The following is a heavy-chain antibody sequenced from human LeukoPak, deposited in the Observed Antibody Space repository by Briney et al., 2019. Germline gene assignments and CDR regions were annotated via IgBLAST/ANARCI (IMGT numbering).Heavy chain of an antibody. D-gene: IGHD2-21*02. J-gene: IGHJ4*02. CDR1: GFTFSSYG. CDR3: ARNYLSCGGDCFVDY. CDR2: ISSGGRSI. V-gene: IGHV3-21*01. Sequence: GGSLRLSCAASGFTFSSYGMNWVRQAPGKGLEWVSSISSGGRSIDLADSVKGRFTISRDNAKNSLYLQMNSLRAEDTAVYFCARNYLSCGGDCFVDYWGQRTLVTVCS.